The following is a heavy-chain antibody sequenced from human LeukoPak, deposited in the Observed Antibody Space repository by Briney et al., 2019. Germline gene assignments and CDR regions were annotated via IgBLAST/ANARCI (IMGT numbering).Heavy chain of an antibody. CDR2: MNGDGKSR. CDR3: VRTSGVVTRLDY. V-gene: IGHV3-74*01. Sequence: PGGSLRLSCAASGFNFSNYWMHWVRQGPGKGLVWISRMNGDGKSRSYAESVKGRFTISRDNAKNTLYLQMNSLRAEDTALYYCVRTSGVVTRLDYWGQGTLVTVSS. D-gene: IGHD2-21*02. J-gene: IGHJ4*02. CDR1: GFNFSNYW.